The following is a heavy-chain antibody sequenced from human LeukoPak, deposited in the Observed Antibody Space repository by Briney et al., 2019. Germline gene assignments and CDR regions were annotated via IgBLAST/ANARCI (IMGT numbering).Heavy chain of an antibody. CDR1: GDSVSSNSAA. Sequence: SQTLSLTCAISGDSVSSNSAAWDWIRQSPSRGLEWLGRTYYRSKWYNDYAVSVKSRITINPETSKNHFSLQLSSVTPEDTAVYYCARESSGYSASFAPFDYWGQGTLVTVSS. V-gene: IGHV6-1*01. J-gene: IGHJ4*02. CDR3: ARESSGYSASFAPFDY. D-gene: IGHD3-22*01. CDR2: TYYRSKWYN.